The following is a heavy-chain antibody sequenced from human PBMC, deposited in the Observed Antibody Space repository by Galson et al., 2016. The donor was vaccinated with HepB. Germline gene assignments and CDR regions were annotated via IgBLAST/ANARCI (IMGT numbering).Heavy chain of an antibody. CDR1: GYNFANYW. CDR2: IYPGDSAT. D-gene: IGHD3-22*01. J-gene: IGHJ5*02. CDR3: ARQAGFYYDTTGYPRVNWFDP. Sequence: QSGAEVKKPGESLKISCQGSGYNFANYWVGWVRQMPGKGLEWMGLIYPGDSATRYSPSFQGQVIFLADKSINTAYLQLNSLKASDTAIYYCARQAGFYYDTTGYPRVNWFDPWGQGTLVTVSS. V-gene: IGHV5-51*01.